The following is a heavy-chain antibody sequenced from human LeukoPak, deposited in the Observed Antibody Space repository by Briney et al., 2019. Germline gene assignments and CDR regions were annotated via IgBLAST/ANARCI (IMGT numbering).Heavy chain of an antibody. V-gene: IGHV5-51*01. D-gene: IGHD1-26*01. Sequence: GESLKISCTGSGYSVTSYWIRWVRQIPGKRLERMGIIYPGDSDTRYSPSFQGQVTISADKSISTAYLRWSSLKASDTAMYYLARPKYSGSYFAPYFDYWGQGTLVTVSS. CDR2: IYPGDSDT. J-gene: IGHJ4*02. CDR3: ARPKYSGSYFAPYFDY. CDR1: GYSVTSYW.